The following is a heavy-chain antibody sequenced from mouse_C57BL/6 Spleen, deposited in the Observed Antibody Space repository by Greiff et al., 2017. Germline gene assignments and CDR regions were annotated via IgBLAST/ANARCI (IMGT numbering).Heavy chain of an antibody. CDR3: ARGNYYAYYAMDY. D-gene: IGHD1-1*01. V-gene: IGHV1-55*01. CDR1: GYTFTSYW. J-gene: IGHJ4*01. CDR2: IYPGSGST. Sequence: QVQLQQPGAELVKPGASVKMSCKASGYTFTSYWITWVKQRPGQGLEWIGDIYPGSGSTNYNEKFKSKATLTVDTSSSTAYMQLSSLTSEDSAVYDCARGNYYAYYAMDYWGQGTSVTVSS.